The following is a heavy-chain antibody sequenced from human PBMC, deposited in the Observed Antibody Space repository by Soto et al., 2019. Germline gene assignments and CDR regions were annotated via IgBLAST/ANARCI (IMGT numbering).Heavy chain of an antibody. Sequence: QVQLVESGGGVVQPGRSLRLSCAASGFTFSNYAMYWVRQAPGKGLEWVAVISYDGSNKYYADSVKGRFTISRDNSKNTLYLQMNSLRVEDTAVYYCARDSPPDYWGQGTLATVSS. CDR2: ISYDGSNK. CDR1: GFTFSNYA. CDR3: ARDSPPDY. J-gene: IGHJ4*02. V-gene: IGHV3-30-3*01.